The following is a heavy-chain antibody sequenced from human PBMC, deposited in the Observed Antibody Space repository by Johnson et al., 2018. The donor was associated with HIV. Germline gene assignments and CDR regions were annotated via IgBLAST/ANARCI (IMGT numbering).Heavy chain of an antibody. CDR3: ARDNLRQLDAFDI. CDR2: ISYDGSNK. D-gene: IGHD3-16*01. Sequence: QVQLVESGGGLVQPGGSLRLSCAASGFTFSSYAMSWVRQAPGKGLELVAVISYDGSNKYYADSVKGRFTISRDNSKNTLYLQMNSLRAEDTAVYYCARDNLRQLDAFDIWGQGTMVTVSS. J-gene: IGHJ3*02. CDR1: GFTFSSYA. V-gene: IGHV3-30-3*01.